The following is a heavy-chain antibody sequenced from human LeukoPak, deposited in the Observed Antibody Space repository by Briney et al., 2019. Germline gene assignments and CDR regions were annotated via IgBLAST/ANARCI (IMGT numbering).Heavy chain of an antibody. V-gene: IGHV4-34*01. Sequence: PSETLSLTCAVYGGSFSGYYWSWIRQPPGKGLEWIGEINHSGSINYNPSLKSRVTISVDTSKNQFSLKLSSVTAADTAVYYCARSGYDLITVDYWGQGTLVTVSS. CDR2: INHSGSI. D-gene: IGHD5-12*01. CDR3: ARSGYDLITVDY. J-gene: IGHJ4*02. CDR1: GGSFSGYY.